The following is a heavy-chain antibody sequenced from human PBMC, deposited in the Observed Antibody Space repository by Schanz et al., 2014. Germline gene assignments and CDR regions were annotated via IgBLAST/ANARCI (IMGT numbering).Heavy chain of an antibody. CDR1: GFTVSNTY. D-gene: IGHD5-18*01. J-gene: IGHJ4*02. CDR2: IYLDGST. V-gene: IGHV3-66*01. CDR3: ARGTDTAMEHRPFDY. Sequence: EEQVVESGGGLVQPGGSLRLSCAVSGFTVSNTYMCWVRQAPGKGLQWVSCIYLDGSTYYADSVRDRFTISRDNSKNMLYLQINNLRAEDTAVYYCARGTDTAMEHRPFDYWGQGTLVTVSS.